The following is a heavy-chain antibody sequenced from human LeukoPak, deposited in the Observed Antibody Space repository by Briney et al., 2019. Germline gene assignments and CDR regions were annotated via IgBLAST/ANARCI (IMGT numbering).Heavy chain of an antibody. V-gene: IGHV5-51*01. CDR3: ARQPELRYLDWPHSDWFDP. CDR1: GYSFTSYW. CDR2: IYPGDSDT. J-gene: IGHJ5*02. Sequence: GESLKISCKGSGYSFTSYWIGWVRQMPGKGLEWMGIIYPGDSDTRYSPSFQGQVTISADKSISTAYLQWSSLKASDTAMYYCARQPELRYLDWPHSDWFDPWGQGTLVTVSS. D-gene: IGHD3-9*01.